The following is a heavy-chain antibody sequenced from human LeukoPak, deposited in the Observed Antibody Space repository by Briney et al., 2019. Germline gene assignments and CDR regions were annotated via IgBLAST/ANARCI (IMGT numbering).Heavy chain of an antibody. CDR1: GFRFSSYA. Sequence: GGSLRLSCAASGFRFSSYAMQWVRQAPGKGLEWVAVISHDGSNKYYADSVKGRFTISRDNAKNSLYLQMNSLRAEDTAVYYCARDKGGIAAAGTNFDYWGQGTLVTVSS. V-gene: IGHV3-30-3*01. J-gene: IGHJ4*02. CDR3: ARDKGGIAAAGTNFDY. CDR2: ISHDGSNK. D-gene: IGHD6-13*01.